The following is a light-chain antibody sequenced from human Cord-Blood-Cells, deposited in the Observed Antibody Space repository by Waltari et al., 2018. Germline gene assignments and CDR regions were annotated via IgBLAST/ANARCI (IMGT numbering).Light chain of an antibody. Sequence: DIQMTQSPSSLSASVGERVTITCRASQSISSYLNWYQQKPGKAPKLVIYAASSLQSGVPSRFSGSGSGTDFTLTISSLQPEDFATYYCQQSYSTPYSFGQGTKLEIK. CDR3: QQSYSTPYS. CDR2: AAS. V-gene: IGKV1-39*01. J-gene: IGKJ2*03. CDR1: QSISSY.